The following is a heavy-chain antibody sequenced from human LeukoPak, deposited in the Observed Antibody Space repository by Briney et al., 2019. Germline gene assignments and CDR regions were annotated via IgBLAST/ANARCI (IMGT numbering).Heavy chain of an antibody. Sequence: PGGSLRLSCEASGFTFSSYAMTWVRQAPGKGLEWVSTISGSGDYTYYADPVKGRFTISRDNSKNTLYLQMTNLRPEDTAVYYCAKAVRGYYYGTLDYWGQGTLVTVSS. CDR3: AKAVRGYYYGTLDY. D-gene: IGHD5-18*01. CDR2: ISGSGDYT. V-gene: IGHV3-23*01. J-gene: IGHJ4*02. CDR1: GFTFSSYA.